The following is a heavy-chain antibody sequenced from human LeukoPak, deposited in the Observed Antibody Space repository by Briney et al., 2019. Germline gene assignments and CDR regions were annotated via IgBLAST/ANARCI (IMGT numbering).Heavy chain of an antibody. V-gene: IGHV4-39*01. CDR3: ASHPRNWCDP. CDR1: GGSISSSSYY. Sequence: SETLSLTCTVSGGSISSSSYYWGWIRQPPGKGVEWIGSISYGGSPYYNPSLKSRVTISVDMSKNQFSLKLSSVTAADMAVYYCASHPRNWCDPWGRGTLVTVSS. J-gene: IGHJ5*02. CDR2: ISYGGSP.